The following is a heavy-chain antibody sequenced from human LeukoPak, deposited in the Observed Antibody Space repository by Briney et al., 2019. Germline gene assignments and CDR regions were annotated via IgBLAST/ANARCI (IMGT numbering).Heavy chain of an antibody. V-gene: IGHV3-21*01. D-gene: IGHD6-19*01. J-gene: IGHJ4*02. CDR1: GFAVSSNH. Sequence: PGGSLRLSCAASGFAVSSNHMNWVRQAPGKGLEWVSSISSSSSYIYYADSVKGRFTISRDNAKNSLYLQMNSLRAEDTAVYYCATIGPVAGTWQGYWGQGTLVTVSS. CDR2: ISSSSSYI. CDR3: ATIGPVAGTWQGY.